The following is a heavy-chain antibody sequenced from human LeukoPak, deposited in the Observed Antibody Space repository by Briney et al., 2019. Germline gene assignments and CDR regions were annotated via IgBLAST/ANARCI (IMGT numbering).Heavy chain of an antibody. V-gene: IGHV4-34*01. CDR3: ARGKGVPAAQDIHLYYFDY. J-gene: IGHJ4*02. D-gene: IGHD2-2*01. CDR1: GGSFSGYY. CDR2: INHSGST. Sequence: SETLSLTCAVYGGSFSGYYWSWIRQPPGKGLEWIGEINHSGSTNYNPSLKSRVTISVDTSKNQFSLKLSSVTAADTAVYYCARGKGVPAAQDIHLYYFDYWGQGTLVTVSS.